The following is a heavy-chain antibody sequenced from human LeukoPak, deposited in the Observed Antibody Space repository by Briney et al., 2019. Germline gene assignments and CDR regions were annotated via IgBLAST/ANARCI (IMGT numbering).Heavy chain of an antibody. CDR3: ARDREAIVVVVAATPRVWFDP. CDR1: GYSFIGYY. Sequence: ASVKVSCKASGYSFIGYYMHWVRQAPGQGLEWMGWIKSNSGGTHYAQKFQGRVTMTRDTSTSTVYMELSSLRSEDTAVYYCARDREAIVVVVAATPRVWFDPWGQGTLVTVSS. J-gene: IGHJ5*02. CDR2: IKSNSGGT. V-gene: IGHV1-2*02. D-gene: IGHD2-15*01.